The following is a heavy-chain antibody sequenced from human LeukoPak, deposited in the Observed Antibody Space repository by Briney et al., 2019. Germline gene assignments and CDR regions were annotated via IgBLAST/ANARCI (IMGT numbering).Heavy chain of an antibody. CDR3: ARYYCSGGSSYASDYHWCLL. Sequence: KGGESLKISCNGSGYRFIDYWIGWVRQKPGKGLEWMGIIYPGNSETRYSPSFQGQVTISADKSINTAYLQWSSLKASDIAMYYCARYYCSGGSSYASDYHWCLLGGQGTLVTVSS. D-gene: IGHD2-15*01. V-gene: IGHV5-51*01. CDR2: IYPGNSET. CDR1: GYRFIDYW. J-gene: IGHJ4*02.